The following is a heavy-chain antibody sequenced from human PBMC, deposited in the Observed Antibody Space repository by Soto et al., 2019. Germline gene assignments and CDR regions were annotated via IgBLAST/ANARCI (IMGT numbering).Heavy chain of an antibody. Sequence: QLQLQESGPGLVKPSETLSLTCTVSGGSISSSSYYWAWIRQPPGEGLEWIGSIYFSGTTFYNPSLKTRVTISGDTSKNQFSLKLNSVTAADTAVYYCARRLIVATIDYWGQGTLVTVSS. J-gene: IGHJ4*02. V-gene: IGHV4-39*01. CDR2: IYFSGTT. D-gene: IGHD5-12*01. CDR3: ARRLIVATIDY. CDR1: GGSISSSSYY.